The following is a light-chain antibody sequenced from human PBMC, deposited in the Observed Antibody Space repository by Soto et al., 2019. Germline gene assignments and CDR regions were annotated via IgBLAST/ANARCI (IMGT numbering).Light chain of an antibody. V-gene: IGLV2-14*01. Sequence: QSALTQPASVSGSPGQSITISCTGTSSDVGGYNYVSWYQQHPVKAPKLMIYDVTNRPSGVSDRFSGSKSGNTASLTISGLPAEDEDDYYCSSYTSSSTPYVFGTGTKLTVL. CDR3: SSYTSSSTPYV. CDR2: DVT. CDR1: SSDVGGYNY. J-gene: IGLJ1*01.